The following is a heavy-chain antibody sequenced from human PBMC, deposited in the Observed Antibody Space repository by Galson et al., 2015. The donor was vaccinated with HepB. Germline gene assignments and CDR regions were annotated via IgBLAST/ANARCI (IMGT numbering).Heavy chain of an antibody. Sequence: SVKVSCKASGGTFSSYAVSWVRQAPGQGLEWMGGIIPIFGAAKYAQKFQGRVTITADESTSTAYMELSSLRSDDTAVYYCAREGNSGYDDYYYMDVWGKGTTVTVSS. CDR2: IIPIFGAA. J-gene: IGHJ6*03. CDR1: GGTFSSYA. D-gene: IGHD5-12*01. V-gene: IGHV1-69*13. CDR3: AREGNSGYDDYYYMDV.